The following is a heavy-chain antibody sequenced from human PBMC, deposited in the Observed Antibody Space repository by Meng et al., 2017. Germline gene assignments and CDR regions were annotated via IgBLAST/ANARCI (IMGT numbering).Heavy chain of an antibody. V-gene: IGHV1-18*01. Sequence: QGQLVQSGAVVKKPGASVKVSRDTSGYTLSSDGFAWVRQTPEQGLEWLGWINVYSGITNYAQKFQGRVTMTTDTSTRTGYMELTSLTSDDTATYYCATRGNPYLNCWGQGTLVTVSS. J-gene: IGHJ4*02. CDR2: INVYSGIT. CDR1: GYTLSSDG. CDR3: ATRGNPYLNC.